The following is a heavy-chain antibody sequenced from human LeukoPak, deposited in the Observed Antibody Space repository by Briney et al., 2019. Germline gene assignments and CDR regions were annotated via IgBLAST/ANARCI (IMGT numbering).Heavy chain of an antibody. V-gene: IGHV4-34*01. CDR1: GGSFSGYY. Sequence: SETLSLTCAVYGGSFSGYYWSWIRQPPGKGLEWIGEINHSGSTNYNPSLRSRVTISVDTSKNQFSLKLSSVTAADTAVYYCARGPWIPISQLWWYFQHWGQGTLVTVSS. J-gene: IGHJ1*01. D-gene: IGHD2-21*01. CDR3: ARGPWIPISQLWWYFQH. CDR2: INHSGST.